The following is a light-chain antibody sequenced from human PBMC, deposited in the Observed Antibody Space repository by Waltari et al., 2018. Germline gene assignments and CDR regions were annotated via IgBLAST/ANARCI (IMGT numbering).Light chain of an antibody. CDR3: AGWDDSLNGVI. Sequence: QSVLTQPPSASGTPGQRVTISCSGSSSNSGSNSINWYQQLPGTAPRLLIYSNTQRPSGVPDRFSGSKSGTSASLAISGLQSEDEADYYCAGWDDSLNGVIFGGGTKLTVL. V-gene: IGLV1-44*01. CDR2: SNT. J-gene: IGLJ2*01. CDR1: SSNSGSNS.